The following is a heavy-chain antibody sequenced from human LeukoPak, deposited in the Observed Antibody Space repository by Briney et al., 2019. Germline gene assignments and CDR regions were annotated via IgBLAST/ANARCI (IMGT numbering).Heavy chain of an antibody. J-gene: IGHJ4*02. CDR3: ASGKMTISRKWIVVPGPIDY. CDR2: INHPGNT. CDR1: GGSFSDYY. V-gene: IGHV4-34*01. D-gene: IGHD3-22*01. Sequence: ETTSLTCAVYGGSFSDYYWSWIRQPPGKGLEWIGEINHPGNTNYNPTLTSRVTISVDTSKNQFSLELTSVTAADTAVYYCASGKMTISRKWIVVPGPIDYWGQGTLASVSS.